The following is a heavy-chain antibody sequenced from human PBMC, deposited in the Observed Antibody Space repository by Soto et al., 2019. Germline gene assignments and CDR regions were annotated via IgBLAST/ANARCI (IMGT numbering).Heavy chain of an antibody. Sequence: GGSLGLSCAASGFTFSSYSMNWVRQAPGKGLEWVSSISSSSSYIYYADSVKGRFTISRDNAKNSLYLQMNSLGAEDTAVFYCARFLEWSFCYFDSWGQGTLVTVSS. V-gene: IGHV3-21*01. CDR1: GFTFSSYS. CDR2: ISSSSSYI. J-gene: IGHJ4*02. CDR3: ARFLEWSFCYFDS. D-gene: IGHD3-3*01.